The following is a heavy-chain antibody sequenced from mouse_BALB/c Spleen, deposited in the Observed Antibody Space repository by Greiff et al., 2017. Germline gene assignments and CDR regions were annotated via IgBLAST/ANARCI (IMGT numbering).Heavy chain of an antibody. CDR3: ARHNYGNYMAY. V-gene: IGHV5-6*01. D-gene: IGHD2-1*01. CDR1: GFTFSSYG. J-gene: IGHJ3*01. CDR2: ISSGGSYT. Sequence: EVMLVESGGDLVKPGGSLKLSCAASGFTFSSYGMSWVRQTPDKRLEWVATISSGGSYTYYPDTVKGRFTISRDNAKNTLYLQMSSLKSEDTAMYYCARHNYGNYMAYWGQGTLVTVSA.